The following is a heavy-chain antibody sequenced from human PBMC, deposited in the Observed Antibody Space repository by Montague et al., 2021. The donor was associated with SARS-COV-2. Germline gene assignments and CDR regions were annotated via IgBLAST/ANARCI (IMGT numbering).Heavy chain of an antibody. CDR2: VHYSGRP. Sequence: SETLSLTCTVSGDSISSSSYNWGWIRQHPGKGLEWIGSVHYSGRPYYNPSLKSRVTIYVDTSKNQLSLKLSSVTAADTAVYYCTRHVHMTWPEPSPGFDYWGQGTLVTVSS. J-gene: IGHJ4*02. CDR3: TRHVHMTWPEPSPGFDY. V-gene: IGHV4-39*01. D-gene: IGHD1-1*01. CDR1: GDSISSSSYN.